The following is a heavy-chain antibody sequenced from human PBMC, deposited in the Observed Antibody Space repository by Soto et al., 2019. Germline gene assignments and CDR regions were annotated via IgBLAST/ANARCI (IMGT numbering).Heavy chain of an antibody. Sequence: EVQLLESGGGLVQPGGSLRLSCVASGFTLSTYAMSWVGQAPGKGLEWVSGITGSGGSTYYADSVKGRFTISRDNSKSTVSLHMSSLRAEDTAVYYCVKLRCNPSGAFDIWGQGTMVTVSS. J-gene: IGHJ3*02. D-gene: IGHD2-8*01. CDR2: ITGSGGST. CDR3: VKLRCNPSGAFDI. CDR1: GFTLSTYA. V-gene: IGHV3-23*01.